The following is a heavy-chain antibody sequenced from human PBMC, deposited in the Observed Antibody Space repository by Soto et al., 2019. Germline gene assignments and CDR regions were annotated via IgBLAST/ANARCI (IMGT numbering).Heavy chain of an antibody. CDR1: GGTFSSYA. V-gene: IGHV1-69*06. D-gene: IGHD4-17*01. CDR2: IIPIFGTA. Sequence: AASVKVSCKASGGTFSSYAISWVRQAPGQGLEWMGGIIPIFGTANYAQKFQGRVTITADKSTSTAYMELSSLRSEDTAVYYCASTYGDYTSWFDPWGQGTQVTVSS. J-gene: IGHJ5*02. CDR3: ASTYGDYTSWFDP.